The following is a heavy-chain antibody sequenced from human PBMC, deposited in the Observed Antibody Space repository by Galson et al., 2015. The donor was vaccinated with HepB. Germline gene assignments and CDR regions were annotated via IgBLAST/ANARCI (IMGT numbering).Heavy chain of an antibody. J-gene: IGHJ1*01. CDR1: GFTFSSYA. V-gene: IGHV3-23*01. CDR3: AKDTGAAADTGIAEYFQH. Sequence: SLRLSCAASGFTFSSYAMSWVRQAPGKGLEWVSAISGSGGSTYYADSVKGRFTISRDNSKNTLYLQMNSLRAEDTAVYYCAKDTGAAADTGIAEYFQHWGQGTLVTVSS. CDR2: ISGSGGST. D-gene: IGHD6-13*01.